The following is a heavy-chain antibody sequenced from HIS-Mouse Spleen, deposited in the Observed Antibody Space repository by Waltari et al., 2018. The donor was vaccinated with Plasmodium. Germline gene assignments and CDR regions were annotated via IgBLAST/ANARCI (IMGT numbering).Heavy chain of an antibody. CDR3: ARGPGYSSGWYYFDY. Sequence: QVQLQQWGAGLLKPSETLSLPSAVSGGSFSRYSWSWIRQPPGKGLEWIGEINHSGSTNYNPSLKSRVTISVDTSKNQFSLKLSSVTAADTAVYYCARGPGYSSGWYYFDYWGQGTLVTVSS. CDR2: INHSGST. CDR1: GGSFSRYS. V-gene: IGHV4-34*01. J-gene: IGHJ4*02. D-gene: IGHD6-19*01.